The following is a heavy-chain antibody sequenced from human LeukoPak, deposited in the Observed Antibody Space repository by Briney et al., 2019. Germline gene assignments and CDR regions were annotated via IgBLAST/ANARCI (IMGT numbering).Heavy chain of an antibody. CDR2: VSGSGGST. J-gene: IGHJ4*02. Sequence: PGGSLRLSCAASGFTFSSYAVSWVRQAPGKGREWVSAVSGSGGSTYYADSVKGRFTISRDNSKNTLYLQMNSLRAEDTAVYYCAKGLYYYDSSGYYLTGCPFDYWGQGTLVTVSS. V-gene: IGHV3-23*01. CDR1: GFTFSSYA. D-gene: IGHD3-22*01. CDR3: AKGLYYYDSSGYYLTGCPFDY.